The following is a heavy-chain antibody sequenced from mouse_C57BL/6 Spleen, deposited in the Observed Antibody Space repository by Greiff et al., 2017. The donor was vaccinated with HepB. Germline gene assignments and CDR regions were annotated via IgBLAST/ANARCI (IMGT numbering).Heavy chain of an antibody. CDR2: ISSGGDYI. V-gene: IGHV5-9-1*02. D-gene: IGHD3-2*02. CDR1: GFTFSSYA. CDR3: TRGSSGYGYYYAMDY. J-gene: IGHJ4*01. Sequence: EVQRVESGEGLVKPGGSLKLSCAASGFTFSSYAMSWVRQTPEKRLEWVAYISSGGDYIYYADTVKGRFTISRDNARNTLYLQMSSLKSEDTAMYYCTRGSSGYGYYYAMDYWGQGTSVTVSS.